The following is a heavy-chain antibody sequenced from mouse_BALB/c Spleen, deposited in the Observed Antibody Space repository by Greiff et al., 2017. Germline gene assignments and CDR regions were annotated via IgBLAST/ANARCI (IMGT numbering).Heavy chain of an antibody. Sequence: QVQLQQSGAELVRPGTSVKVSCKASGYAFTNYLIEWVKQRPGQGLEWIGVINPGSGGTNYNEKFKGKATLTADKSSSTAYMQLSSLTSDDSAVYFCAREGYYGSSGYFDYWGQGTTLTVSS. D-gene: IGHD1-1*01. CDR3: AREGYYGSSGYFDY. J-gene: IGHJ2*01. V-gene: IGHV1-54*01. CDR2: INPGSGGT. CDR1: GYAFTNYL.